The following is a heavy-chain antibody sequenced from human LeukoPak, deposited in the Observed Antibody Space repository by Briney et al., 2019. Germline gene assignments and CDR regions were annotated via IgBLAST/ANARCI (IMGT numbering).Heavy chain of an antibody. J-gene: IGHJ3*02. Sequence: ASVKVSCKASGGTFSSYAISWVRQAPGQGLEWMGRIIPIFGTANYAQKFQGRVTITTDESTSTAYMELSSLRSEDTAVYYCTRDMRGAAAADDAFDIWGQGTMVTVSS. CDR1: GGTFSSYA. CDR2: IIPIFGTA. CDR3: TRDMRGAAAADDAFDI. D-gene: IGHD6-13*01. V-gene: IGHV1-69*05.